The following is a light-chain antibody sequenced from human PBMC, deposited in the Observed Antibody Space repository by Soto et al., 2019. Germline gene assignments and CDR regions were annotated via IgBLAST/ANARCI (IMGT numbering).Light chain of an antibody. CDR2: GAS. J-gene: IGKJ2*01. Sequence: EIVLTQSPGTLSLSPGERATLTCRASQSVSSSYLAWYQQKPGEAPRLLIYGASSRATGIPDRFSGSGSGTDFTLTISRLDPECSALYCCQKYGSSPRTFGQGTKLEIK. V-gene: IGKV3-20*01. CDR1: QSVSSSY. CDR3: QKYGSSPRT.